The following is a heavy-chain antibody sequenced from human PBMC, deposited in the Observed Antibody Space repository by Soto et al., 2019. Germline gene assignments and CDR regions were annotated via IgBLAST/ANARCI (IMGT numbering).Heavy chain of an antibody. CDR1: GYTFTSYY. Sequence: ASVKVSCKASGYTFTSYYMHWVRQAPGQGLEWMGIINPSGGSTSYAQKFQGRVTMTRDTSTSTVYMELSSLRSEDTAVYYCARELRFLEWLFDYYYYGMDAWGQGTTVTVSS. J-gene: IGHJ6*02. V-gene: IGHV1-46*01. CDR3: ARELRFLEWLFDYYYYGMDA. CDR2: INPSGGST. D-gene: IGHD3-3*01.